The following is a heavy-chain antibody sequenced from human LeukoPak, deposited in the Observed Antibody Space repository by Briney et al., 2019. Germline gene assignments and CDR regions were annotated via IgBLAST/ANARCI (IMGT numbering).Heavy chain of an antibody. J-gene: IGHJ5*01. D-gene: IGHD1-14*01. Sequence: GGSLRLSCAASGFTFSNYWMNWLRQAPGKGLEWVANIKQDGSEKYYVDSVKGRFTISRDNAKNSLYLQMNSLRAEEAGVYYCAKEGAYPIITYDSWGQGTLVTVSS. CDR3: AKEGAYPIITYDS. V-gene: IGHV3-7*01. CDR1: GFTFSNYW. CDR2: IKQDGSEK.